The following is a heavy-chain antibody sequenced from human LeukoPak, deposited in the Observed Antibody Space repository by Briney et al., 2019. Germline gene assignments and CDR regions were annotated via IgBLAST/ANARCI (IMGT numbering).Heavy chain of an antibody. CDR2: IWYDGSNK. Sequence: TGGSLRLSCAASGFTFSSYGMHRVRQAPGKGLEWVAVIWYDGSNKYYADSVKGRFTISRDNSKNTLYLQMNSLRAEDTAVYYCASSLLWFGELSSWGQGTLVTVSS. D-gene: IGHD3-10*01. J-gene: IGHJ5*02. CDR3: ASSLLWFGELSS. V-gene: IGHV3-33*01. CDR1: GFTFSSYG.